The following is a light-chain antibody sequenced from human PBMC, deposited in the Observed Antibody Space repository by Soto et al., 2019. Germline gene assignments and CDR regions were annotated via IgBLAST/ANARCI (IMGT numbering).Light chain of an antibody. CDR3: QQYDSYPLT. CDR1: QSISSW. CDR2: KTS. V-gene: IGKV1-5*03. J-gene: IGKJ4*01. Sequence: DIPMTQSPSTLSSSVGDRVTITCRASQSISSWLAWYQQKPGKAPNLLIYKTSSLESGVPSRFSGRGSGTEFSLTVNSLQPDDFATYYCQQYDSYPLTFGGGTKVEIK.